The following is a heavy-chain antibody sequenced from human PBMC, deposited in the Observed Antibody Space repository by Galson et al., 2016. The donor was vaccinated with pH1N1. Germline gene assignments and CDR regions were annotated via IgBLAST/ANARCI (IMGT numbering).Heavy chain of an antibody. J-gene: IGHJ6*02. D-gene: IGHD1-26*01. CDR2: TNPSSGGT. Sequence: SVKVSCKASGYPFTGYFLHWVRRAPGQGLEWMGWTNPSSGGTKYAQKFQGRVTMSRDTSISTAYMEVRRLRSNDTAVYYCARALYSGDLLPTYYYYDRDVWCQGTTVTVSS. CDR1: GYPFTGYF. CDR3: ARALYSGDLLPTYYYYDRDV. V-gene: IGHV1-2*02.